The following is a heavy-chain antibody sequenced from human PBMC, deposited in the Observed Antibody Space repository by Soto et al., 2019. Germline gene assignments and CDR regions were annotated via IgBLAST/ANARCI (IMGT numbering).Heavy chain of an antibody. J-gene: IGHJ3*01. Sequence: GESLKISCKTSGYSFISYWVAWVRQKPGKGLEWMGTFYPGDSTSTYSPSFQGQVTISVDKSISTAYLHLSSLKASDTAMYYCARIIGYCRNNDCSWTFDVWGQGTTVTVSS. D-gene: IGHD2-2*03. CDR1: GYSFISYW. CDR3: ARIIGYCRNNDCSWTFDV. V-gene: IGHV5-51*01. CDR2: FYPGDSTS.